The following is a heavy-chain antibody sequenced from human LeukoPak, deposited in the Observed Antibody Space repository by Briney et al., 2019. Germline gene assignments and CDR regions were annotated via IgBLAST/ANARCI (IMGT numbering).Heavy chain of an antibody. Sequence: ASVKVSCKTSGYTFTDEYIHWVRQAPGHGLECMGWMHPNTGDTVYDQKFQGRVSFTRDTSISTAYMELHRLRSDDTAVYYCVRHLTDPTSGDYWGQGTLVTVSS. CDR2: MHPNTGDT. J-gene: IGHJ4*02. CDR1: GYTFTDEY. V-gene: IGHV1-2*02. CDR3: VRHLTDPTSGDY. D-gene: IGHD1-14*01.